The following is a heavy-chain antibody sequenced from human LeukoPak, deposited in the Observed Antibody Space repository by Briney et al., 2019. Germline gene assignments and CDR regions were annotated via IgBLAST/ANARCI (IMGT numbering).Heavy chain of an antibody. CDR2: FDPEDGET. Sequence: VGSVKVSCKASGYTLTELCIHWVRQAPGKGLEWMGPFDPEDGETTYAQKFQGRVTMTGDTSTDTAYMEVSALRSDDTAMYYCATDGDTGMAAWSFDIWGPGTMVTVSS. CDR1: GYTLTELC. J-gene: IGHJ3*02. CDR3: ATDGDTGMAAWSFDI. V-gene: IGHV1-24*01. D-gene: IGHD3-10*01.